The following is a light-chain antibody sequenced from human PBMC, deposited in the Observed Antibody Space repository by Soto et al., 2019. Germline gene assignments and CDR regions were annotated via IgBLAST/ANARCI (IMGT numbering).Light chain of an antibody. CDR3: SSYTSDRTLV. CDR2: EVS. Sequence: QSVLTQPASVSGSPGQSITISCTGTSSDLGAYNYVSWYQQLPGKAPKLMIYEVSDRPSGVSSRFSGSKSDNTASLTISGLQTEDEADYYCSSYTSDRTLVFGTGTKVTVL. J-gene: IGLJ1*01. V-gene: IGLV2-14*01. CDR1: SSDLGAYNY.